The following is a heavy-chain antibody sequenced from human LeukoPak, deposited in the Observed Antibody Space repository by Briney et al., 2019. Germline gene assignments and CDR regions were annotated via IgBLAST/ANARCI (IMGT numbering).Heavy chain of an antibody. V-gene: IGHV4-34*01. CDR2: IHHSGST. J-gene: IGHJ4*02. Sequence: PSETLSLTCAVYGGSFSGYYWSWIRQPPGKGLEWIGEIHHSGSTNYNPSLKSRVTISVDTSKNQFSLKLSSVTAADTAVYYCASAQKPVDGYNDGRGSPFDYWGQGTLVTVSS. CDR1: GGSFSGYY. CDR3: ASAQKPVDGYNDGRGSPFDY. D-gene: IGHD5-24*01.